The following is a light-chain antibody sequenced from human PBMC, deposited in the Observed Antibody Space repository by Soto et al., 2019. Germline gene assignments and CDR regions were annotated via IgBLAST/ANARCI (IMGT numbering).Light chain of an antibody. V-gene: IGLV2-14*01. CDR1: GSDIATFNY. CDR2: QVT. CDR3: NSYSSTSVYV. Sequence: QSVLAQPASMSGSPGQSITISCTGSGSDIATFNYVSWYQQYPGKAPKLLIYQVTSRASGVSHRFSGSKSGNTAALTISGLQPEDEAEYYCNSYSSTSVYVFGTGTKLTVL. J-gene: IGLJ1*01.